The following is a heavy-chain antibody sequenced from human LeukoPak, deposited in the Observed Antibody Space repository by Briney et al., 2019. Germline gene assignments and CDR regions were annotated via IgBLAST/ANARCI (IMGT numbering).Heavy chain of an antibody. J-gene: IGHJ6*02. Sequence: SVKVSCKASGGTFSSYAISWVRQAPGQGLEWMGRIIPIFGIANYAQKFQGRVAITADKSTSTAYMELSSLRSEDTAVYYCASSRRPGSTAQYYYYYYGMDVWGQGTTVTVSS. CDR1: GGTFSSYA. CDR2: IIPIFGIA. V-gene: IGHV1-69*04. D-gene: IGHD6-13*01. CDR3: ASSRRPGSTAQYYYYYYGMDV.